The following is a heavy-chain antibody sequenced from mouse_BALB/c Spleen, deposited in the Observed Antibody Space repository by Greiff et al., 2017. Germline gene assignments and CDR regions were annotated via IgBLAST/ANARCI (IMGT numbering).Heavy chain of an antibody. V-gene: IGHV3-2*02. D-gene: IGHD4-1*01. Sequence: EVMLVESGPGLVKPSQSLSLTCTVTGYSITSDYAWNWIRQFPGNKLEWMGYISYSGSTSYNPSLKSRISITRDTSKNQFFLQLNSVTTEDTATYYCARVGDWEDYWGQGTTLTVSS. J-gene: IGHJ2*01. CDR3: ARVGDWEDY. CDR2: ISYSGST. CDR1: GYSITSDYA.